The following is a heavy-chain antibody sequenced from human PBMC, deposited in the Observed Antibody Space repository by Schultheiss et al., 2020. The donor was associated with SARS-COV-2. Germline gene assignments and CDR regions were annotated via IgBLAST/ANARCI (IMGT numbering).Heavy chain of an antibody. J-gene: IGHJ4*02. D-gene: IGHD3-22*01. Sequence: ASVKVSCKASGYTFSNYYLHWVRQAPGQGLEWMGIINPSGGSTSYAQKFQGRVTMTRDTSTTTVYMELSSLRSEDTAVYYCARSYYYDSSGYYFDYWGQGTLVTVSS. CDR1: GYTFSNYY. V-gene: IGHV1-46*01. CDR2: INPSGGST. CDR3: ARSYYYDSSGYYFDY.